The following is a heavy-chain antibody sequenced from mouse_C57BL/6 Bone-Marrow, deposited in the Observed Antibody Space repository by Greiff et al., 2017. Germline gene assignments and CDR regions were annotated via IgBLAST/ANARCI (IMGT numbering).Heavy chain of an antibody. Sequence: QVQLQQPGAELVMPGASVKLSCKASGYTFTSYWMHWVKQRPGQGLEWIGEIDPSDSYTNYNKKFKGKSTLTVDKSSSTAYMQLSSLTSEDSAVXYCARSVRRYFDYWGQGTTLTVSS. CDR2: IDPSDSYT. CDR1: GYTFTSYW. CDR3: ARSVRRYFDY. J-gene: IGHJ2*01. V-gene: IGHV1-69*01.